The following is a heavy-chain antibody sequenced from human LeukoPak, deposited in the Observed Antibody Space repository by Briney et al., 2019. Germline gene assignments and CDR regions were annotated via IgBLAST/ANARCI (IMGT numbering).Heavy chain of an antibody. CDR2: INAANGNA. V-gene: IGHV1-3*01. Sequence: ASVKVSCKASGYTLSSFAMHWVRQAPGQRLERMGRINAANGNAEYSQKFQGRVIVTTDTSANTVYMELSSLRSEDTAVYYCARDGKHIAVPGVRYPMDVWGQGTAVTVSS. CDR1: GYTLSSFA. CDR3: ARDGKHIAVPGVRYPMDV. D-gene: IGHD6-19*01. J-gene: IGHJ6*02.